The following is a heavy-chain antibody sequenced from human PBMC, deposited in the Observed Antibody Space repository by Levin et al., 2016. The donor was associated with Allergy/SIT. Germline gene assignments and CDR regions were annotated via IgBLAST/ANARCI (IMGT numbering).Heavy chain of an antibody. CDR1: GGSISSGGYY. V-gene: IGHV4-31*03. J-gene: IGHJ6*02. CDR2: IYHSGSS. Sequence: LRLSCTVSGGSISSGGYYWSWIRQHPGKGLEWIGEIYHSGSSNYNPSLKSRVTISVDKSKNQFSMKLTSVTATDTAVYYCARDSYGMDVWGQGTTVTVSS. CDR3: ARDSYGMDV.